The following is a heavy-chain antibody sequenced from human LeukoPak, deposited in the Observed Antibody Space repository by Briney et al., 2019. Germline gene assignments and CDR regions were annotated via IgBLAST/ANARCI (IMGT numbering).Heavy chain of an antibody. D-gene: IGHD6-19*01. J-gene: IGHJ4*02. CDR3: VRASQAVAGLFDY. Sequence: SGGSLRLSCAASGFTVSSNFMSWVRQAPGKGLDWVSVIYSGGYTNYADSVKDRVTISRDNSKNTLDLQMKSLRAEDTAVYSCVRASQAVAGLFDYWGQEPGDPVSS. CDR2: IYSGGYT. CDR1: GFTVSSNF. V-gene: IGHV3-66*01.